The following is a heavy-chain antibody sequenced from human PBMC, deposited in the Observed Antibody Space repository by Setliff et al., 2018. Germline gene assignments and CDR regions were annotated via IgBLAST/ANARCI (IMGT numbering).Heavy chain of an antibody. CDR2: ISGGGSRT. CDR1: GFTFSNYA. D-gene: IGHD3-10*01. V-gene: IGHV3-23*01. CDR3: ARDTSGRDALDI. J-gene: IGHJ3*02. Sequence: GASVKVSCAASGFTFSNYAMTWVRQAPGKGLEWVSGISGGGSRTYYADSVKGRFTISRDNSKNTLYLQMNSLRAEDTAVYYCARDTSGRDALDIWGQGTMVTVSS.